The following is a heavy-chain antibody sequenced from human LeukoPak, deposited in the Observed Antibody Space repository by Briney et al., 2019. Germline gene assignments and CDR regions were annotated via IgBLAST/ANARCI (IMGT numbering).Heavy chain of an antibody. D-gene: IGHD3-10*01. CDR1: GGSFSGYY. V-gene: IGHV4-34*01. CDR3: ARGGYYYYGSGSYFY. J-gene: IGHJ4*02. Sequence: SETLSLTCAVYGGSFSGYYWSWIRQPPGKGLEWIGEINHSGSTNYNPSLKSRVTISVDTSKNQFSLKLSSVTAADTAVYYCARGGYYYYGSGSYFYWGQGTLVTVSS. CDR2: INHSGST.